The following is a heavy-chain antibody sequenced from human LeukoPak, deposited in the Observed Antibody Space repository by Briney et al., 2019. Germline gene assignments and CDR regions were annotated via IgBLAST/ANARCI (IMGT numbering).Heavy chain of an antibody. CDR2: IGTAGDT. J-gene: IGHJ4*02. D-gene: IGHD3-16*01. Sequence: GGSLRLSCAASGFTFSDYDMHWVRQATGKGLEWVSAIGTAGDTYYTGSVKGRFTISRENAKNSLYLQMNSLRAEDTAVYYCAKDRRGDYFDYWGQGTLVTVSS. CDR3: AKDRRGDYFDY. CDR1: GFTFSDYD. V-gene: IGHV3-13*01.